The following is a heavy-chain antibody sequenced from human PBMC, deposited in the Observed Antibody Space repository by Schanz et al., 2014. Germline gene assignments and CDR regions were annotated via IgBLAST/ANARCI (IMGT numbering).Heavy chain of an antibody. CDR2: IYYSGST. J-gene: IGHJ6*02. V-gene: IGHV4-31*03. CDR1: GGSISSGGYY. D-gene: IGHD7-27*01. CDR3: ARDQGTGDLPMLRPAYGMDV. Sequence: QVQLQESGPGLVKPSQTLSLTCTVSGGSISSGGYYWSWIRQHPGKGLEWIGYIYYSGSTYYNPSLKSRVTISVDPSKNQFSLKLSSVTAADTAVYYCARDQGTGDLPMLRPAYGMDVWGQGTTVTVSS.